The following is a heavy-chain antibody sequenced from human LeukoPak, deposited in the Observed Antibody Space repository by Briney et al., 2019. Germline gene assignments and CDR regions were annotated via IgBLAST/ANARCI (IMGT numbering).Heavy chain of an antibody. CDR3: AREGVIVEGFWAFDI. Sequence: SETLSLTCTVSGGSISSYYWSWIRQPPGKGLEWIGYIYYSGSTNYNPSLKSRVTISVDTSKNQFSLKLSSVTAADTAVYYCAREGVIVEGFWAFDIWGQGTMVTVSS. D-gene: IGHD3-22*01. J-gene: IGHJ3*02. V-gene: IGHV4-59*12. CDR1: GGSISSYY. CDR2: IYYSGST.